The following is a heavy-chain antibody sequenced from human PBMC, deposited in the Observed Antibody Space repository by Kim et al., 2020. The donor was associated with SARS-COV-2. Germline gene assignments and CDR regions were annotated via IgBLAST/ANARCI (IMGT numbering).Heavy chain of an antibody. CDR1: GFTFSDYY. V-gene: IGHV3-11*06. Sequence: GGSLRLSCAASGFTFSDYYMSWIRQAPGKGLEWVSYISSSSSYTNYADSVKGRFTISRDNAKNSLYLQMNSLRAEDTAVYYCAREGEGLVYLKLYYFDYLGQGTLVTVSS. CDR3: AREGEGLVYLKLYYFDY. J-gene: IGHJ4*02. D-gene: IGHD2-15*01. CDR2: ISSSSSYT.